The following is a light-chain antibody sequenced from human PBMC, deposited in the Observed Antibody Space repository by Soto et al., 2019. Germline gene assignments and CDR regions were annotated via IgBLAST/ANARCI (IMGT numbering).Light chain of an antibody. CDR1: QRVSSN. CDR3: QQYNNWPQT. V-gene: IGKV3-15*01. Sequence: EIVMTQSPATLSVSPGQRATLSCRASQRVSSNLGWYQQKPGQAPRLLIYGASTRATGIPARFSGSGSGTEFTLTFSSLQSEDFAVYYCQQYNNWPQTFGQGTKVEIK. J-gene: IGKJ1*01. CDR2: GAS.